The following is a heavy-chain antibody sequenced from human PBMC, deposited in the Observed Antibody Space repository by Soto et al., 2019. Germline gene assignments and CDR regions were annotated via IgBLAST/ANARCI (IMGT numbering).Heavy chain of an antibody. D-gene: IGHD6-13*01. CDR3: ARGIAAAGTLI. V-gene: IGHV3-21*01. Sequence: GGSLRLSCAASGFTFSSYSMNWVRQAPGKGLEWVSSISSSSSYIYYADSVKGRFTISRDNAKNSLYLQMNSLRAEDTAVYYCARGIAAAGTLIWGQGTLVTVSS. J-gene: IGHJ4*02. CDR1: GFTFSSYS. CDR2: ISSSSSYI.